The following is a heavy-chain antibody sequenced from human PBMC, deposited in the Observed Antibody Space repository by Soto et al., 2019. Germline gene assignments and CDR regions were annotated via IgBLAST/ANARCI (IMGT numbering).Heavy chain of an antibody. CDR2: MNPNSSNT. CDR1: GYTFTSYD. CDR3: ARGRRDRITGTPAYYFDY. V-gene: IGHV1-8*01. J-gene: IGHJ4*02. D-gene: IGHD1-7*01. Sequence: GASVKVSCKASGYTFTSYDINWVRQATGQGLEWMGWMNPNSSNTGYAQKFQGRVTMTRNTSISTAYMELSSLRSEDTAVYYCARGRRDRITGTPAYYFDYWGQGTLVTVSS.